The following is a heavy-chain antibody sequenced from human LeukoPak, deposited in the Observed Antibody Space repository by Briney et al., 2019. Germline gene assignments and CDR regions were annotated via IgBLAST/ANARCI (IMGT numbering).Heavy chain of an antibody. D-gene: IGHD2-15*01. CDR1: GGSISSYY. CDR3: ARDLGYCSGGSCYGWFDP. J-gene: IGHJ5*02. Sequence: SETLSLTCTVSGGSISSYYWSWIRQPPGKGLEWIGYIYYSGSTNYNPSLKSRVTISVDTSKNQFSLKLSSVTAADTAAYYCARDLGYCSGGSCYGWFDPWGQGTLVTVSS. V-gene: IGHV4-59*01. CDR2: IYYSGST.